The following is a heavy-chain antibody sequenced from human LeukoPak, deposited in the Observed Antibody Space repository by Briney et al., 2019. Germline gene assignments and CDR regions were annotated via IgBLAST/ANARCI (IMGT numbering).Heavy chain of an antibody. Sequence: SETLALSCTVSGDSISGVYARWIRHSWGKGLVYIGYSHHTAGNRYNPSLQSRVTISIDTSRNHFSLKLNSLSAADTAVYFCARLLDYDSSGDPDTFDIWGQGTVVTVSS. CDR2: SHHTAGN. CDR1: GDSISGVY. V-gene: IGHV4-59*13. CDR3: ARLLDYDSSGDPDTFDI. J-gene: IGHJ3*02. D-gene: IGHD3-22*01.